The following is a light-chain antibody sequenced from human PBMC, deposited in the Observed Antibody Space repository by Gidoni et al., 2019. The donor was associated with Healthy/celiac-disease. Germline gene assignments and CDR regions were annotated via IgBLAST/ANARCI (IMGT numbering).Light chain of an antibody. CDR1: QSVSSSY. Sequence: EIVLTQSPGTRSLPPGESATLSCRASQSVSSSYLAWYQQKPGQAPRLLSYGASSRATGIPDRFSGSGFGTYFTLTISRLETEDFAVYYCQQYGSSLSWTFGQGTKVEIK. V-gene: IGKV3-20*01. CDR3: QQYGSSLSWT. CDR2: GAS. J-gene: IGKJ1*01.